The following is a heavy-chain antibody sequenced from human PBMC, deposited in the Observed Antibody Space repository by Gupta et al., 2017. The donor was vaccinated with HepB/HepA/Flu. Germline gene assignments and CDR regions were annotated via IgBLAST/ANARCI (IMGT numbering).Heavy chain of an antibody. V-gene: IGHV3-23*01. D-gene: IGHD2-15*01. CDR2: ISGSGYST. Sequence: EVQLLESGGGLVQPGGSLRLSCAACGITFSSYGMSWVRQAPGKGLEWVSAISGSGYSTYYADSVKGRYTISRDNAKNTVYLQMNSLRAEDTAVYYCAKHVAAPRLYYFDYWGQGILVTVSS. CDR1: GITFSSYG. J-gene: IGHJ4*02. CDR3: AKHVAAPRLYYFDY.